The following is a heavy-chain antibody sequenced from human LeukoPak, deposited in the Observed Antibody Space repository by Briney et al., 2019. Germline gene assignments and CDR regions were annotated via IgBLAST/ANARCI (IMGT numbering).Heavy chain of an antibody. V-gene: IGHV3-7*01. CDR2: IKQDGSEK. D-gene: IGHD4-17*01. Sequence: GGSLRLSCAASGFTFSDYWMSWVRQAPGKGLEWVANIKQDGSEKYYADSLKGRFTISRDNAKNSLYLQMNSLRAEDTAVYYCARDFYGDYALSAFDIWGQGAMVTVSS. CDR1: GFTFSDYW. J-gene: IGHJ3*02. CDR3: ARDFYGDYALSAFDI.